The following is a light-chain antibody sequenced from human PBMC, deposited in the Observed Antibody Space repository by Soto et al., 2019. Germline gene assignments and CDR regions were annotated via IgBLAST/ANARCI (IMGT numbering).Light chain of an antibody. Sequence: EVGLTQSPGTLYLSPEERATLSCRASQSVSSSYLAWYQQKPGKAPKLLIYDASSWATGIPARFSGSGSGTDFTLTISSLEPEDFAVYYCQQRSNWPITFGQGTRLEIK. CDR1: QSVSSSY. J-gene: IGKJ5*01. CDR2: DAS. CDR3: QQRSNWPIT. V-gene: IGKV3D-20*02.